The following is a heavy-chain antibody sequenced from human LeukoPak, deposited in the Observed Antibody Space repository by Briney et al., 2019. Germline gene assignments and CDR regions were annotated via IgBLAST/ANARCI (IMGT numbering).Heavy chain of an antibody. V-gene: IGHV1-8*01. Sequence: ASVKVSCKASGYTFTSYDINWVRQATGQGLEWMGWMNPNSGNTGYAQKFQGRLTMTRDTSTSTAYMELSRLRSDDTALYFCAGLEQYSSSDYWGQGTLVTVSS. CDR3: AGLEQYSSSDY. CDR2: MNPNSGNT. D-gene: IGHD1/OR15-1a*01. J-gene: IGHJ4*02. CDR1: GYTFTSYD.